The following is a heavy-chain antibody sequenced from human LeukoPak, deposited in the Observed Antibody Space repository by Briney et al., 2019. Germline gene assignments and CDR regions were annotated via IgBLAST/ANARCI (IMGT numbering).Heavy chain of an antibody. Sequence: GASVKVSCKASGGTFSSYAISWVRQAPGQGLEWMGGIIPIFGTANYAQKFQGRVTMTRDTSTSTVYMELSSLRSEDTAVYYCARAPSDGSQREYYFDYWGQGTLVTVSS. V-gene: IGHV1-69*05. D-gene: IGHD5-24*01. CDR3: ARAPSDGSQREYYFDY. CDR2: IIPIFGTA. J-gene: IGHJ4*02. CDR1: GGTFSSYA.